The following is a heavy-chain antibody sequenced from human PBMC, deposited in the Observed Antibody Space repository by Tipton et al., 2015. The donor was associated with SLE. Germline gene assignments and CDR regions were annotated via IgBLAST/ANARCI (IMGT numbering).Heavy chain of an antibody. D-gene: IGHD6-6*01. Sequence: TLSLTCAVSGGSINSSHWWSWVRQPPGKGLEWIGEIYRSGSTTYNPSLESRVTISIDKSKNQFSLKLSSVTAADTAVYYCARGPRKLVPGSYYYYMDVWGKGTTVTVSS. J-gene: IGHJ6*03. CDR1: GGSINSSHW. CDR3: ARGPRKLVPGSYYYYMDV. V-gene: IGHV4-4*02. CDR2: IYRSGST.